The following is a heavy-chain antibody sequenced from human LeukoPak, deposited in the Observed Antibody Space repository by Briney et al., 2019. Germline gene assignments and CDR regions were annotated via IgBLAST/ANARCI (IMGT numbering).Heavy chain of an antibody. V-gene: IGHV3-9*01. D-gene: IGHD3-16*02. CDR3: AKDSSGRLGELSEGIDY. CDR1: GFTFDDYA. Sequence: GGSLRLSCAASGFTFDDYAMHWVRQAPGKGLEWDSGISWNSGSIGYADSVKGRFTISRDNAKNSLYLQMNSLRAEDTALYYCAKDSSGRLGELSEGIDYWGQGTLVTVSS. CDR2: ISWNSGSI. J-gene: IGHJ4*02.